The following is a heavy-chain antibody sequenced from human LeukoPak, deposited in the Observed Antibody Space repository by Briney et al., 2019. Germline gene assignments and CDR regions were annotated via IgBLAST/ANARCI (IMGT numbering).Heavy chain of an antibody. CDR2: IRSKANSYAT. J-gene: IGHJ4*02. V-gene: IGHV3-73*01. CDR1: GFTFSGSA. Sequence: GGSLRLSCAASGFTFSGSAMHWVRQASGKGLEWVGRIRSKANSYATAYAASVKGRFTISRDDSKNTAYLQMNSLRAEDTAVYYCAKATGYLLWGQGTLATVSS. D-gene: IGHD1-14*01. CDR3: AKATGYLL.